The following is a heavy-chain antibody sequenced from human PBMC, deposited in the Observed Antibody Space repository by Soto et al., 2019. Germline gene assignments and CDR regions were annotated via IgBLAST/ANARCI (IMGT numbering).Heavy chain of an antibody. V-gene: IGHV3-72*01. J-gene: IGHJ4*02. CDR3: ARDNWGSCDY. CDR1: GFTFNEYF. D-gene: IGHD3-16*01. CDR2: SESKGNGFNT. Sequence: EVQLVESGGGLVQPGGSLRVSCAASGFTFNEYFMDWVRQTPGKGLEWVGRSESKGNGFNTEYTASVKGRLTMSRDESNNLLYLQMNSLKSEDTAVYFCARDNWGSCDYWGQGTLVTVSS.